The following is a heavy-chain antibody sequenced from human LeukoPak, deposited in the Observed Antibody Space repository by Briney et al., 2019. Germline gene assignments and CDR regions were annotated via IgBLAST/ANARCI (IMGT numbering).Heavy chain of an antibody. J-gene: IGHJ3*02. CDR3: AVDCSSPSCYGQSAFDI. CDR1: GFTVSSNY. V-gene: IGHV3-53*01. Sequence: SGGSLRLSCAASGFTVSSNYMSWVRQAPGKGLEWVSVIYSGGSTYYADSVKGRFTISRDNSKNTLYLQMNSLRAEDTAIYYCAVDCSSPSCYGQSAFDIWGQGTMVTVSS. CDR2: IYSGGST. D-gene: IGHD2-2*01.